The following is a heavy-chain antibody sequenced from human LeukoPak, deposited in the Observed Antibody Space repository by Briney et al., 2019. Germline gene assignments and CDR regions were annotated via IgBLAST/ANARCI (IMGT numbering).Heavy chain of an antibody. CDR2: IYHSGST. D-gene: IGHD1-26*01. V-gene: IGHV4-4*02. J-gene: IGHJ4*02. CDR3: AISLTNGCYYGFDY. Sequence: SETLSLTCAVSGGSISTSNWWTWVRQPPGKGLEWIGEIYHSGSTNYNPSLKSRVTISVDKSKNQFSLMLNSATAADTAVYYCAISLTNGCYYGFDYWGQGTLVTVSS. CDR1: GGSISTSNW.